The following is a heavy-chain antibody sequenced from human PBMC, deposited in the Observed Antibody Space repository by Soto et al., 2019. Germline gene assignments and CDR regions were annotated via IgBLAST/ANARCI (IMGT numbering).Heavy chain of an antibody. CDR1: GYTFTSYG. Sequence: QVQLVQSGAEVKKPGASVKVSCKASGYTFTSYGISWVRQAPGQGLEWMGWISAYDGNTNYAQKLQGRAXXTXDXPTSTAYMELRSLRSDDTAVYYCARYGLLGIDAFDIWGQGTMVTVSS. D-gene: IGHD3-22*01. J-gene: IGHJ3*02. V-gene: IGHV1-18*01. CDR3: ARYGLLGIDAFDI. CDR2: ISAYDGNT.